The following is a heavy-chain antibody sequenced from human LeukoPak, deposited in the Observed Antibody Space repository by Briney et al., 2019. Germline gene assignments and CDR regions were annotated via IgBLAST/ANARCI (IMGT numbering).Heavy chain of an antibody. CDR1: AYVFTGFY. Sequence: ASVKVSCKASAYVFTGFYIHWVRQAPGQGLEWMGWINPNIGDTNYAQKFQGRVTMTRDTSISTAYMELSSLRSDDTAVYYCATDRTGTSLHFDFWGQGTLVIVSS. J-gene: IGHJ4*02. D-gene: IGHD3/OR15-3a*01. CDR2: INPNIGDT. CDR3: ATDRTGTSLHFDF. V-gene: IGHV1-2*02.